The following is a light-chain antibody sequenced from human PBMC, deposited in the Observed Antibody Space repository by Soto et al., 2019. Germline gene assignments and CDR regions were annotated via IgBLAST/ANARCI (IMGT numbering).Light chain of an antibody. Sequence: DIVMTQSPLSLPVTPGEPASISCRSSQSLRHHNGYYYLDWYLQKPGQSPQVLIYLGSNRASWVPDRVSGSGSGTVFTLKISRVEAEDVGVYYCIQTLQAPYSFGQGTKLEIK. V-gene: IGKV2-28*01. J-gene: IGKJ2*01. CDR3: IQTLQAPYS. CDR2: LGS. CDR1: QSLRHHNGYYY.